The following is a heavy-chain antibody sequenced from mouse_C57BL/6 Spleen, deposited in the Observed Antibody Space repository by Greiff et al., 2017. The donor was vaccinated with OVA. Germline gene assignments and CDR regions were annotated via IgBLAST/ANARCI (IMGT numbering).Heavy chain of an antibody. CDR1: GFTFSSYG. Sequence: DVHLVESGGDLVKPGGSLKLSCAASGFTFSSYGMSWVRQTPDKRLEWVATISSGGSYTYYPDSVKGRFTISRDNAKNTLYLQMSSLKSEDTAMYYCARHPYDYDELFDYWGQGTTLTVSS. J-gene: IGHJ2*01. D-gene: IGHD2-4*01. V-gene: IGHV5-6*01. CDR3: ARHPYDYDELFDY. CDR2: ISSGGSYT.